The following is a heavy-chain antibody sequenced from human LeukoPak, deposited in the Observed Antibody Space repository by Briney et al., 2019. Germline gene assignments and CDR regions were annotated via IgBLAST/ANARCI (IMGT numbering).Heavy chain of an antibody. J-gene: IGHJ6*03. CDR1: GFTFSSYS. Sequence: GGSLRLSCAASGFTFSSYSMNWVRQAPGKGLEWVSSISSSSDYIYCADSVKGRFTISRDNAKNSLYLQMNSLRAGDTALYYCARDNRGWQGIAARPKRSDYYYMDVWGKGTTVTVSS. V-gene: IGHV3-21*01. CDR2: ISSSSDYI. D-gene: IGHD6-6*01. CDR3: ARDNRGWQGIAARPKRSDYYYMDV.